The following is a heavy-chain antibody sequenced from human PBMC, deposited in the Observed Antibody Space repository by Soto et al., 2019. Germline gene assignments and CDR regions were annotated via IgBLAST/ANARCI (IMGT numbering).Heavy chain of an antibody. Sequence: QITLKESGPTLVKPTQTLTLTCTFSGFSLSTGGVGVAWIRQPSGKALEWLAVIYWDDDKRYSPSLKSRLTIIKDTSKNQVVLIMTNMDPVDTATYYCVHGRDGYNKGAFDDWGQGTLVTVSS. D-gene: IGHD5-12*01. J-gene: IGHJ4*02. CDR2: IYWDDDK. CDR1: GFSLSTGGVG. V-gene: IGHV2-5*02. CDR3: VHGRDGYNKGAFDD.